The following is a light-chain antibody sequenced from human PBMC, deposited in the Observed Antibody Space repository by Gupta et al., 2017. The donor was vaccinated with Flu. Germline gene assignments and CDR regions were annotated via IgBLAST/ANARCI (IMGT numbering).Light chain of an antibody. Sequence: DIQMTQSPSSLSASVGDRVTISCRAGQNIDTFLNWYHHRPGTAPRVLMITSDVLASGVPSRFSGRGSGTDFALIIDNLQPEDFGTYYCQQSRSAPPTFGQGTMVGI. CDR3: QQSRSAPPT. J-gene: IGKJ2*01. V-gene: IGKV1-39*01. CDR2: TSD. CDR1: QNIDTF.